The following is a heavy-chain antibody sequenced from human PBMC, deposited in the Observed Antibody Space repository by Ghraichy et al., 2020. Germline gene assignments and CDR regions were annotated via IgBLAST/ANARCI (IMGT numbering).Heavy chain of an antibody. J-gene: IGHJ3*02. V-gene: IGHV4-31*03. D-gene: IGHD1-26*01. Sequence: SETLSLTCTVSGGSISSGGYYWSWIRQHPGKGLEWIGYIYYSGSTYYNPSLKSRVTISVDTSKNQFSLKLSSVTAADTAVYYCARGDPRGKWEPESAFDIWGQGTMVTVSS. CDR2: IYYSGST. CDR1: GGSISSGGYY. CDR3: ARGDPRGKWEPESAFDI.